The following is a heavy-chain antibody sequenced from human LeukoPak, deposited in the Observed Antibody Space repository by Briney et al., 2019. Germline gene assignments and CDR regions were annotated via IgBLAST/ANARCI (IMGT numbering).Heavy chain of an antibody. J-gene: IGHJ5*02. CDR3: AGRYCSSTSCYPFDP. CDR1: GGSISSGDYY. CDR2: IYYSGST. Sequence: SQTLSLTCTVSGGSISSGDYYWSWIRQPPGKGLEWIGYIYYSGSTYYNPSLKSRVTISVDTSKNQFSLKLSSVTAADTAVYYCAGRYCSSTSCYPFDPWGQGTLVTVSS. V-gene: IGHV4-30-4*08. D-gene: IGHD2-2*01.